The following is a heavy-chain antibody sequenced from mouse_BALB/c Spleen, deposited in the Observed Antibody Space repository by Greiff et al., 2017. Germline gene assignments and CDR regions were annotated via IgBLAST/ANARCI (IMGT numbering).Heavy chain of an antibody. Sequence: DVMLVESGGGLVQPGGSLKLSCAASGFTFSSYTMSWVRQTPEKRLEWVAYISNGGGSTYYPDTVKGRFTISRDNAKNTLYLQMSSLKSEDTAMYYCARRGITDYAMDYWGQGTSVTVSS. CDR2: ISNGGGST. V-gene: IGHV5-12-2*01. CDR1: GFTFSSYT. D-gene: IGHD2-4*01. J-gene: IGHJ4*01. CDR3: ARRGITDYAMDY.